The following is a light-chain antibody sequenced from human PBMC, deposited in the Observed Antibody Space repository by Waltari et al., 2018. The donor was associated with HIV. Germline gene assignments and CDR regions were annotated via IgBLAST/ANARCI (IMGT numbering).Light chain of an antibody. V-gene: IGLV2-14*03. CDR1: SSDVGDYNY. CDR3: SSYTGSSTLGV. Sequence: ISCTGASSDVGDYNYVSWYQQHPGKAPKLMIYDVSNRPSGVSNRFSGSKSGNTASLTISGLQAEDEADYYCSSYTGSSTLGVFGTGTRVTVL. CDR2: DVS. J-gene: IGLJ1*01.